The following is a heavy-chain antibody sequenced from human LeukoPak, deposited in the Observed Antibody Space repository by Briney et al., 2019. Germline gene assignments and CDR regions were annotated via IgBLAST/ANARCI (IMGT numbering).Heavy chain of an antibody. CDR2: INHSGST. CDR1: GGSFSGYY. J-gene: IGHJ4*02. D-gene: IGHD3-22*01. Sequence: SETLSLTCAVYGGSFSGYYWSWIRQPPGKGLEWIGEINHSGSTNYNPSLKSRVTISVDTSKNQFSRKLSSVTAADTAVYYCARARSAYYDSSGTRGPLTYWGQGTLVTVSS. V-gene: IGHV4-34*01. CDR3: ARARSAYYDSSGTRGPLTY.